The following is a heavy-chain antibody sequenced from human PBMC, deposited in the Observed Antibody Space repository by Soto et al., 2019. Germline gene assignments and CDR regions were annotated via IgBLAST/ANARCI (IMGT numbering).Heavy chain of an antibody. Sequence: GGSLRLSCAASGFTFSSYSMNWVRQAPGKGLEWVSSISSSSSYIYYADSVKGRFTISRDNAKNSLYLQMNSLRAEDTAVYYCARQQAYYDSSGYYYPFDYWGQGTLVTVSS. D-gene: IGHD3-22*01. CDR2: ISSSSSYI. CDR1: GFTFSSYS. CDR3: ARQQAYYDSSGYYYPFDY. J-gene: IGHJ4*02. V-gene: IGHV3-21*01.